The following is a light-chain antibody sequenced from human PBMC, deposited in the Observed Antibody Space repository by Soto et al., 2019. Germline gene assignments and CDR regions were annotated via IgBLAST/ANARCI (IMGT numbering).Light chain of an antibody. CDR3: QHSHSTPLT. CDR2: AAS. CDR1: QGISRH. J-gene: IGKJ4*01. Sequence: DIQMTQSPTSLSASVGDRVTITCRASQGISRHLNWYQQKPGKAPKLLIYAASSLQSGVPSRFSGSGSGTDFTLTISSLQPEDFATYSCQHSHSTPLTFGGGTKVEI. V-gene: IGKV1-39*01.